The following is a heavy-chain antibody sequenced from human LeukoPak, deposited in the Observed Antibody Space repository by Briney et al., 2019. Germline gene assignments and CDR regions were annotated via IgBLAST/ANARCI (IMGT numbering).Heavy chain of an antibody. D-gene: IGHD2/OR15-2a*01. V-gene: IGHV4-39*07. J-gene: IGHJ5*01. CDR3: ARGSGIWTHHNWFDF. Sequence: PSETLSLTCTVSGGSISTGDYYWAWIRQPPGKGLEWIRSLYYSGSTYSNPSLKSRLSTSIDIDTSKNQFSLKLRSVTAADTAVYYCARGSGIWTHHNWFDFWGQGILVTVSS. CDR2: LYYSGST. CDR1: GGSISTGDYY.